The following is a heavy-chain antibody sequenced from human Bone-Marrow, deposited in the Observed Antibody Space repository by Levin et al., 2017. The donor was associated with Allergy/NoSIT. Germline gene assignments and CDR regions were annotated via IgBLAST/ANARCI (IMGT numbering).Heavy chain of an antibody. D-gene: IGHD3-9*01. CDR3: AKPKRFFDWISSDAFDF. V-gene: IGHV3-23*01. J-gene: IGHJ3*01. CDR1: GFTFSNYA. Sequence: GASVKVSCAASGFTFSNYAMSWVRQAPGKGLEWVLVISNNGAVTYYADSVKGRFTISRDNSRDTLYLQMNNLRAEDTAVYYCAKPKRFFDWISSDAFDFWGQGTMVTVSS. CDR2: ISNNGAVT.